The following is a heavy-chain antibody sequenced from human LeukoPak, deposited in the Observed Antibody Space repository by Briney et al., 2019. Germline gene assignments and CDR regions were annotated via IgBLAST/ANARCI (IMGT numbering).Heavy chain of an antibody. CDR1: GYSFTSYW. Sequence: GESLKISCKGSGYSFTSYWIGWVRQMPGKGLEWMGIIYPGDSDTRYSPSFQGQVTMSVDKSISTAYLQWSSLKASDTAMYYCARGEGYCSSTSCSVWFDPWGQGTLVTVSS. J-gene: IGHJ5*02. CDR3: ARGEGYCSSTSCSVWFDP. CDR2: IYPGDSDT. D-gene: IGHD2-2*01. V-gene: IGHV5-51*01.